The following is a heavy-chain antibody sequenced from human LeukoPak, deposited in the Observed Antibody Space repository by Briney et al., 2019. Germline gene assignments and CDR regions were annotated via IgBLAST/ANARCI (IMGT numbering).Heavy chain of an antibody. J-gene: IGHJ4*02. D-gene: IGHD3-16*01. CDR1: GGTFSSYA. CDR3: ARQGGMQRWPRDFDY. V-gene: IGHV1-69*06. Sequence: VASVKVSCKASGGTFSSYAISWVRQAPGQGLEWMGGTIPIFGTANYAQKFQGRVTLTADKSTSTAYMELSSLRSEDTAVYYCARQGGMQRWPRDFDYWGQGTLVTVSS. CDR2: TIPIFGTA.